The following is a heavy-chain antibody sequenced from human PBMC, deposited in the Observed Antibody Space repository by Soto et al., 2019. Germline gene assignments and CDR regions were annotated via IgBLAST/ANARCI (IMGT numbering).Heavy chain of an antibody. CDR3: AKDRNYPRDQFHY. D-gene: IGHD1-7*01. V-gene: IGHV3-74*01. CDR1: GLTFNRYW. CDR2: INTDGTNS. J-gene: IGHJ4*02. Sequence: PGGSLRLSCAASGLTFNRYWMHWVRHAPGKGLVWVSHINTDGTNSNYADSVKGRFTISRDNSKNTIFLHMDSLRAEDTAVYYCAKDRNYPRDQFHYWGQGTLVTVSS.